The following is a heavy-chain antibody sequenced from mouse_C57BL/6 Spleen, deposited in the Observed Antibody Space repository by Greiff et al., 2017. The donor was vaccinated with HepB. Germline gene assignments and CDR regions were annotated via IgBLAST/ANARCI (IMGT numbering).Heavy chain of an antibody. CDR3: ARLGGNSYFDY. D-gene: IGHD2-1*01. CDR2: ISDGGSYT. CDR1: GFTFSSYA. J-gene: IGHJ2*01. Sequence: EVMLVESGGGLVKPGGSLKLSCAASGFTFSSYAMSWVRQTPEKRLEWVATISDGGSYTYYPDNVKGRFTISRDNAKNNLYLQMSHLKSEDTAMYYCARLGGNSYFDYWGQGTTLTVSS. V-gene: IGHV5-4*03.